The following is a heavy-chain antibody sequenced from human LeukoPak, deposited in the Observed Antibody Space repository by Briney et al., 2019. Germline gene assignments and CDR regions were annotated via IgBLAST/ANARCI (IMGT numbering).Heavy chain of an antibody. J-gene: IGHJ5*02. CDR1: GFIFSNYW. Sequence: QPGESLRLSCAASGFIFSNYWMHWVRQAPGKGLVWVSRINSDGSTTNYADSVKGRFTISRDNAKNTLYLQMNSVRADDTAVYYCARRYCTGGSCYADHWGQGTLVTVSP. CDR3: ARRYCTGGSCYADH. D-gene: IGHD2-15*01. V-gene: IGHV3-74*01. CDR2: INSDGSTT.